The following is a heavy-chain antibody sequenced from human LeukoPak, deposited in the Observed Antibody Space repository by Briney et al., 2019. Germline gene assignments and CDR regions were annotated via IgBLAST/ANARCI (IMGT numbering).Heavy chain of an antibody. J-gene: IGHJ4*02. CDR3: AREDQGASWIYYFDY. V-gene: IGHV3-33*01. Sequence: GGSLRLSCVVSGLSFSDYGMHGVRQAPGKGLEWVALIWSDGSNKYYADSVKGRFIISRDNSKNTLYLQMNSLRAEDTAVYYCAREDQGASWIYYFDYWGQGTLVTVSS. CDR1: GLSFSDYG. D-gene: IGHD2-2*01. CDR2: IWSDGSNK.